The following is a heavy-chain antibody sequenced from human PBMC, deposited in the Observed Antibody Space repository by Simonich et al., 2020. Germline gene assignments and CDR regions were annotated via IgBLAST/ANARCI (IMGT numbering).Heavy chain of an antibody. CDR1: GFTFPGPS. D-gene: IGHD2-2*01. V-gene: IGHV1-2*06. CDR2: SNPKRGGT. CDR3: ARDTFLGYCSSTSCYDAFDI. J-gene: IGHJ3*02. Sequence: QVQLVQSGAEVKKPGASVKVSCKASGFTFPGPSMHWVRQAPGQGLEWRGQSNPKRGGTNDAKKCQGRVTMTRDTSISTAYRELSRLRSDDTAVYYCARDTFLGYCSSTSCYDAFDIWGQGTMVTVSS.